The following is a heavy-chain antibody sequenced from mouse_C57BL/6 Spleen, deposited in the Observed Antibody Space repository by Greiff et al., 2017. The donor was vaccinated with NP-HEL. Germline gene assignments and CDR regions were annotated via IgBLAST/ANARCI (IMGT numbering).Heavy chain of an antibody. Sequence: VQLQESGAELVRPGASVTLSCKASGYTFTDYEMHWVKQTPVHGLEWIGAIDPETGGTAYNQKFKGKAILTADKSSSTAYMELRSLTSEDSAVYYCTRDSNAPSYFDYWGQGTTLTVSS. CDR1: GYTFTDYE. CDR2: IDPETGGT. CDR3: TRDSNAPSYFDY. V-gene: IGHV1-15*01. D-gene: IGHD2-5*01. J-gene: IGHJ2*01.